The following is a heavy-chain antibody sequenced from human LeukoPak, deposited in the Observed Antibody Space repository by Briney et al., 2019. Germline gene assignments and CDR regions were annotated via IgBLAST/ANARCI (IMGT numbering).Heavy chain of an antibody. Sequence: SETLSLTCTVSGGSTSSYYWSWIRQPPGKGLEWIGYIYYSGSTNYNPSLKSRVTISVDTSKNQFSLKLSSVTAADTAVYYCARGAEIPADFDYWGQGTLVTVSS. V-gene: IGHV4-59*08. CDR2: IYYSGST. D-gene: IGHD1-14*01. CDR3: ARGAEIPADFDY. J-gene: IGHJ4*02. CDR1: GGSTSSYY.